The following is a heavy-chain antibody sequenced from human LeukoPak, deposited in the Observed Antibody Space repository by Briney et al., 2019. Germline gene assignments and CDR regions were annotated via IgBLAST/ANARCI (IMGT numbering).Heavy chain of an antibody. Sequence: KPSDTLSLTCAVYGGSLRGYYWGLIRPPPGKGPGWIGEINSNWRTHYHPSLNSRVTMSVDTSKNQFSLKLSSVTAADTAMYYCARVGLQIVVVPAATTQTTYYYYMDVWDTGTTVTVSS. CDR2: INSNWRT. V-gene: IGHV4-34*01. CDR1: GGSLRGYY. D-gene: IGHD2-2*01. CDR3: ARVGLQIVVVPAATTQTTYYYYMDV. J-gene: IGHJ6*03.